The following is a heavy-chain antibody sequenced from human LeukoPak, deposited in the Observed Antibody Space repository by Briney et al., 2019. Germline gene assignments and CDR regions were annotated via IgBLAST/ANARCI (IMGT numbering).Heavy chain of an antibody. D-gene: IGHD3-3*01. V-gene: IGHV3-23*01. CDR1: GFTFSSYA. J-gene: IGHJ4*02. CDR3: AKLGLRLGGDY. CDR2: ISNSGGST. Sequence: GGSLRLSCAASGFTFSSYAMSWVRQAPEKGLEWVSTISNSGGSTYYADSVKGRFTISRDNSKSMLYLQMNSLRAEDTAVYYCAKLGLRLGGDYWGQGTLVTVSS.